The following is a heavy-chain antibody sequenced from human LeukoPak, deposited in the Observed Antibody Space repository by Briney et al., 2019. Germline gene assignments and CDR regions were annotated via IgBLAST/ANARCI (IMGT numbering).Heavy chain of an antibody. CDR3: ARGVATIIREYNWFDP. Sequence: ASVKVSCKAFGFTFTDYCMHWLRQAPGQGLEWMGWISAYNGNTNYAQKLQGRVTMTTDTSTSTAYMELRSLRSDDTAVYYCARGVATIIREYNWFDPWGQGTLVTVSS. V-gene: IGHV1-18*01. CDR1: GFTFTDYC. CDR2: ISAYNGNT. D-gene: IGHD5-24*01. J-gene: IGHJ5*02.